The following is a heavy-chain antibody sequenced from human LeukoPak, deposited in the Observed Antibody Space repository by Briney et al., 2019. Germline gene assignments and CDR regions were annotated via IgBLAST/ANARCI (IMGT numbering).Heavy chain of an antibody. J-gene: IGHJ4*02. CDR2: MNPNSGNT. V-gene: IGHV1-8*01. Sequence: GASVKVSCKASGYTLISDDINWVRQATGQGLEWVGYMNPNSGNTGYAQKFQGRVTMTWNTAISTAYMELSSLTSEDTAVYYCATTLRNKPPWGQGTLVTVSS. CDR1: GYTLISDD. CDR3: ATTLRNKPP. D-gene: IGHD5-12*01.